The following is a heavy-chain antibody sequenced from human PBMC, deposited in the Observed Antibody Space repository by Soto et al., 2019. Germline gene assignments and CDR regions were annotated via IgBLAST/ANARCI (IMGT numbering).Heavy chain of an antibody. CDR2: INYSGSNI. J-gene: IGHJ4*02. D-gene: IGHD2-21*02. Sequence: GESLRLSCAASGFTFSNSEMFWGRQAPGKGLEWVSKINYSGSNIYYSKSVKGRFTISRDNAKNSLYLQMNSLTDEDTAIYFCASEALCGADCYFFEYWGPGTLVTVSS. V-gene: IGHV3-48*03. CDR1: GFTFSNSE. CDR3: ASEALCGADCYFFEY.